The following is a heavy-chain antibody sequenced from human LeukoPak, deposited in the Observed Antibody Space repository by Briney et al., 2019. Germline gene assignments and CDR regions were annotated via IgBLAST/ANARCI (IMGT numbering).Heavy chain of an antibody. V-gene: IGHV1-18*01. CDR1: GYTFTSYG. D-gene: IGHD1-26*01. CDR3: ARSYSGSYPGSVYYYYYYMDV. Sequence: ASVKVSCKASGYTFTSYGISWVRQAPGQGLEWMGWISAYNGNTNYAQKLQGRVTMTTDTSTSTAYMELRSLRSDDTAVYYCARSYSGSYPGSVYYYYYYMDVWGKGTTVTVSS. CDR2: ISAYNGNT. J-gene: IGHJ6*03.